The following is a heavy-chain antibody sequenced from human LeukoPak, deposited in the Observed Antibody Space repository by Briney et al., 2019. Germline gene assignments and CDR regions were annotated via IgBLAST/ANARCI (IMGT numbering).Heavy chain of an antibody. V-gene: IGHV3-23*01. Sequence: HAGGSLRLSCAASGFTFSSYAMSWVRQAPGKGLEWVSAISGSGGSTYYADSVKGRFTTSRDNSKNTLYLQMNSLRAEDTAVYYCAKSGSSGWYSYYFDYWGQGTLVTVSS. CDR1: GFTFSSYA. J-gene: IGHJ4*02. D-gene: IGHD6-19*01. CDR3: AKSGSSGWYSYYFDY. CDR2: ISGSGGST.